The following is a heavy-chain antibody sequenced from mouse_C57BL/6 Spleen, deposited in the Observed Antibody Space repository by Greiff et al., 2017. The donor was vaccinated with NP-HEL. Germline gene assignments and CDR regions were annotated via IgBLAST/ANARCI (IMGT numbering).Heavy chain of an antibody. D-gene: IGHD2-2*01. J-gene: IGHJ4*01. V-gene: IGHV1-69*01. CDR1: GYTFTSYW. CDR2: IDPSDSYT. Sequence: QVQLQQPGAELVMPGASVKLSCKASGYTFTSYWMHWVKQRPGQGLEWIGEIDPSDSYTNYNQKFKGKSTLTVDKSSSTAYMQLSSLTSEDSAVYYCARGVTTVYYYAMDYWGQGTSVTVSS. CDR3: ARGVTTVYYYAMDY.